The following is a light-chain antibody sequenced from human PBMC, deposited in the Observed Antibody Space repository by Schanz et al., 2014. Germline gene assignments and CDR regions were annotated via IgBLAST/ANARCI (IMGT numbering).Light chain of an antibody. J-gene: IGKJ4*01. CDR3: QQYKLWPLT. V-gene: IGKV3-15*01. CDR1: QSVSSY. CDR2: GAS. Sequence: EIVLTQSPGTVSLSPGDTATLSCRASQSVSSYLAWYQQRPGQAPRLLIFGASTRATGTPSSFSGSGFGTEFTLTISSLQSEDFAVYFCQQYKLWPLTFGGGTKVEI.